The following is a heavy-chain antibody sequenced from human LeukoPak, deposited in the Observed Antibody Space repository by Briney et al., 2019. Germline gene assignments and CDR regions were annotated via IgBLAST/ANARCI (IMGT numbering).Heavy chain of an antibody. J-gene: IGHJ4*02. CDR2: IYYSGST. V-gene: IGHV4-39*01. Sequence: PSETLSLTCTVSGGSISSSSYYWGWIRQPPGKGLEWIGSIYYSGSTYYNPSLKSRVTISVDTSKNQFSLKLSSVTAADTTVYYCARGVKWYYYGSEQINYFDYWGQGTLVTVSS. CDR3: ARGVKWYYYGSEQINYFDY. D-gene: IGHD3-10*01. CDR1: GGSISSSSYY.